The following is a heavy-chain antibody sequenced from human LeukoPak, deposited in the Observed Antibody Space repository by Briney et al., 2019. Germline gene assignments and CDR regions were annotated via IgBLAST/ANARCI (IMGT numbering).Heavy chain of an antibody. J-gene: IGHJ5*02. D-gene: IGHD6-6*01. CDR3: ARGGIAARPRDCRFDP. CDR1: GGSFTTNNYF. CDR2: VHYSGST. Sequence: SETLSLTCTVSGGSFTTNNYFWGWIRQPPGQGLEWIGAVHYSGSTSYKPSLKSRVTMSVDTSKNQFSLKLSSVTAADTAVYYCARGGIAARPRDCRFDPWGQGTLVTVSS. V-gene: IGHV4-39*01.